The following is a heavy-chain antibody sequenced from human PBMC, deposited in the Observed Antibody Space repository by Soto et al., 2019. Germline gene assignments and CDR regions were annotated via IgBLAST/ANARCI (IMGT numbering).Heavy chain of an antibody. Sequence: QVQLVQSGAEVKKPGSSVKVSCKASGGTFSSHGITWVRQAPGQGLEWMGGIIPMFGTPKYAQRFQGRVSITADKSTTTAYMELSSLRSEDTAVYYCAIRSVVVMGAATGGLIYWGQGALVTVSS. V-gene: IGHV1-69*06. CDR3: AIRSVVVMGAATGGLIY. J-gene: IGHJ4*02. CDR1: GGTFSSHG. D-gene: IGHD2-21*01. CDR2: IIPMFGTP.